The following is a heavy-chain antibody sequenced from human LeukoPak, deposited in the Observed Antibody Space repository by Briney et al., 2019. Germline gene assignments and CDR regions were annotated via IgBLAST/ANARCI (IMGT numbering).Heavy chain of an antibody. CDR2: ISGSGGST. V-gene: IGHV3-23*01. D-gene: IGHD3-22*01. CDR3: AKRPYYDSSGFSYYFDY. Sequence: GGSLRLSCAASGFTFSSYPMSWVRQASGKGLEWVSAISGSGGSTNYADSVKGRFTISRDNSKNTLYLQMNSLRAEDTALYYCAKRPYYDSSGFSYYFDYWGQGTLVTVSS. J-gene: IGHJ4*02. CDR1: GFTFSSYP.